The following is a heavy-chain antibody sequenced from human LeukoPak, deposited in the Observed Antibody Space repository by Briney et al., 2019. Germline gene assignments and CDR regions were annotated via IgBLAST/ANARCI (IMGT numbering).Heavy chain of an antibody. CDR2: INAGNSNT. Sequence: ASVKVSCKASGYTFTSYAMHWVRQAPGQRLEWMGWINAGNSNTKYSQKFQGRVTMTRDTSTSTVYMELSSLRSEDTAVYYCARGPSSGYYYVDWGQGTLVTVSS. V-gene: IGHV1-3*01. CDR1: GYTFTSYA. D-gene: IGHD3-22*01. CDR3: ARGPSSGYYYVD. J-gene: IGHJ4*02.